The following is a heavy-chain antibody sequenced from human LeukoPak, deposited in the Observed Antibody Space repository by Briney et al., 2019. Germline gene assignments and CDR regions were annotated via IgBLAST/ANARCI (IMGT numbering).Heavy chain of an antibody. Sequence: PGGSLRLSCAASGFTFSSYAMSWVRQAPGKGLEWVSAISGSGGSTYYADSVKGRFTISRDNSKNTLFLQMNSLRAEDTAVCYCAKGRSSSSWGYWGQGTLVTVSS. D-gene: IGHD6-13*01. CDR1: GFTFSSYA. CDR3: AKGRSSSSWGY. V-gene: IGHV3-23*01. J-gene: IGHJ4*02. CDR2: ISGSGGST.